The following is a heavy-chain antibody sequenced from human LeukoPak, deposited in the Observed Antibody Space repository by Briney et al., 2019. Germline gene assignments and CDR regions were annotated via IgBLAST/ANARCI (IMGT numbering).Heavy chain of an antibody. CDR1: GYTFTGYY. V-gene: IGHV1-2*02. J-gene: IGHJ4*02. CDR2: INPNSGGT. Sequence: GASVKVSCKASGYTFTGYYMHWVRQAPGQGLEWMGWINPNSGGTNYAQKFQGRVTMTRDTSISTAYMELSRLRSDDTAVYYCARPMTTVTMYDFDYWGQGTLVTVSS. D-gene: IGHD4-17*01. CDR3: ARPMTTVTMYDFDY.